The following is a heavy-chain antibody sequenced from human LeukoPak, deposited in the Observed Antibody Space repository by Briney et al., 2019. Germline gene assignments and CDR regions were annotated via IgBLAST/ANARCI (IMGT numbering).Heavy chain of an antibody. V-gene: IGHV4-34*01. CDR3: ARGGGLLRY. CDR1: GGPFSGYY. D-gene: IGHD2-21*01. J-gene: IGHJ4*02. Sequence: SETLSLTCAVYGGPFSGYYWSWIRQPPGKGLEWIGEINHSGSTSYNPSLKSRVTISVDTSKNQFSLKLSSVTAADTAVYYCARGGGLLRYWGQGTLVTVSS. CDR2: INHSGST.